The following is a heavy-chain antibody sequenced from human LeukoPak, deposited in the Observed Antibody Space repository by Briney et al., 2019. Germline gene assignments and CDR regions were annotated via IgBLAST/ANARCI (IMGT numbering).Heavy chain of an antibody. CDR1: GFTFSSYW. CDR2: IKQDESDK. D-gene: IGHD6-13*01. V-gene: IGHV3-7*01. CDR3: ARLHSSSWTFDY. J-gene: IGHJ4*02. Sequence: GGSLRLSCVASGFTFSSYWMSWVRQAPGKGLEWVANIKQDESDKYYVDSVKGRFTISRDNAKNSLYLQMNSLRAEDTAVYYCARLHSSSWTFDYWGQGTLVTVSS.